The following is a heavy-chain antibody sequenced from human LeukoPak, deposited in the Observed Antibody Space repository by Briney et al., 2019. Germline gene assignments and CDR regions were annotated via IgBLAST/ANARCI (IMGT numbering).Heavy chain of an antibody. D-gene: IGHD6-13*01. CDR1: GFTFDDYA. CDR2: ISWNSGSI. Sequence: KPGRSLRLSCAASGFTFDDYAMHWVRQAPGKGLEWVSGISWNSGSIGYADSVKGRFTISRDNAKNSLYLQMNSLRAEDTALYYCAKDIAAAFDAFDIWGQGTMVTVSS. V-gene: IGHV3-9*01. J-gene: IGHJ3*02. CDR3: AKDIAAAFDAFDI.